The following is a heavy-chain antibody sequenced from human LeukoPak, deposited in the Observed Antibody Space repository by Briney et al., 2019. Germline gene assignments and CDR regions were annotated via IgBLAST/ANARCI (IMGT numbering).Heavy chain of an antibody. CDR3: ATFLDWLLYLDY. V-gene: IGHV3-30*03. D-gene: IGHD3/OR15-3a*01. J-gene: IGHJ4*02. Sequence: GGSLRLSCAASGFTFSSYGMHWVRQAPGKGLEWVAVISYDGSNKYYTDSVKGRFTISRDNSKNTLYLQMNSLRAEDTAVYYCATFLDWLLYLDYWGQGTLVTVSS. CDR2: ISYDGSNK. CDR1: GFTFSSYG.